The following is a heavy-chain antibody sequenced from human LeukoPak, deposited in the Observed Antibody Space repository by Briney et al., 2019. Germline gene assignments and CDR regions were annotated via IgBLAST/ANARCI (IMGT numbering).Heavy chain of an antibody. CDR2: INPNSGGT. J-gene: IGHJ6*02. CDR1: GYTFTGYY. D-gene: IGHD6-19*01. Sequence: PVASVKVSCKASGYTFTGYYMHWVRQAPGQGLEWVGWINPNSGGTNYAQKFQGWVTMTRDTSISTAYMELSSLRSDDTAVYYCARATPSSGWYGVNYYYGMDVWGQGTTVTVSS. CDR3: ARATPSSGWYGVNYYYGMDV. V-gene: IGHV1-2*04.